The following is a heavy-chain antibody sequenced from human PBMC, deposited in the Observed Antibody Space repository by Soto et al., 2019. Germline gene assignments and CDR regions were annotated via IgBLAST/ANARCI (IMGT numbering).Heavy chain of an antibody. D-gene: IGHD2-2*01. J-gene: IGHJ5*02. CDR3: ASAPGEPYTRYCSSTSCPKGRWFDP. CDR1: WGSFIGYY. V-gene: IGHV4-34*01. CDR2: INHSGST. Sequence: SETLSVTWGVYWGSFIGYYGSWIRQPPGKGLEWIGEINHSGSTNYNPSLKSRVTISVDTSKNQFSLKLSSVTAADTAVYYCASAPGEPYTRYCSSTSCPKGRWFDPWGEGTLVTVPS.